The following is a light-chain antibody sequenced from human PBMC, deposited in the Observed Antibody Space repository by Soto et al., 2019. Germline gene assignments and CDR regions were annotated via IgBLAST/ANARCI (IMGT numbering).Light chain of an antibody. CDR1: QSIDRW. J-gene: IGKJ2*01. CDR3: QQDYYSSVT. V-gene: IGKV1-5*01. CDR2: DAS. Sequence: DIQMTQSPPTLSASIGDRVTITCRASQSIDRWVAWYQQKPGKAPKALIYDASSLQSGVPSRFSGGGSGTEFTLTITSLQSDDFATYYCQQDYYSSVTFGQGTRLEIK.